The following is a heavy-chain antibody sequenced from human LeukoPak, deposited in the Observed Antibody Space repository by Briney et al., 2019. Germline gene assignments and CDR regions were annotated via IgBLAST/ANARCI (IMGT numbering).Heavy chain of an antibody. CDR1: GFTFSSYG. V-gene: IGHV3-23*01. D-gene: IGHD1-14*01. J-gene: IGHJ4*02. CDR3: ARGPQDY. CDR2: ISGSGANT. Sequence: GGSLRLSCAASGFTFSSYGMSWVRQAPGKGLEWVSAISGSGANTYYSDSVKGRFTISRDNSKDTLYLQMNSPRAEDTALYYCARGPQDYWGQGTLVTVSS.